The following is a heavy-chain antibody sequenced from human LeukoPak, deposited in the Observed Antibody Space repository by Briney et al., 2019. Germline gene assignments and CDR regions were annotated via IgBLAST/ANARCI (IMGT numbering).Heavy chain of an antibody. CDR1: GFTFSDHY. J-gene: IGHJ4*02. V-gene: IGHV3-72*01. CDR3: ARELREGYYDSSGYFSDY. Sequence: PGGSLRLSCAASGFTFSDHYMDWVRQAPGKGLEWVGRTRNKANSYTTEYAASVKGRFTISRDDSKNSLYLQMNSLKTEDTAVYYCARELREGYYDSSGYFSDYWGQGTLVTVSS. D-gene: IGHD3-22*01. CDR2: TRNKANSYTT.